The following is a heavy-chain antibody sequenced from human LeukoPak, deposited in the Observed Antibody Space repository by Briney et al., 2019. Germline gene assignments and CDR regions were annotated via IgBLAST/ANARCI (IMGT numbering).Heavy chain of an antibody. CDR2: IYYSGST. CDR3: ARDTLLLRYFDWSPMDV. J-gene: IGHJ6*03. CDR1: GGSISSYY. Sequence: SETLSLTCTVSGGSISSYYWSWIRQPPGKGLEWIGYIYYSGSTNYNPSLKSRVTISVDTSKNQFSLKLSSVTAANTAVYYCARDTLLLRYFDWSPMDVWGKGTTVPVSS. D-gene: IGHD3-9*01. V-gene: IGHV4-59*12.